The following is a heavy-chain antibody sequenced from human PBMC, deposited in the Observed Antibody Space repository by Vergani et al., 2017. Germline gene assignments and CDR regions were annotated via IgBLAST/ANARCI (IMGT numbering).Heavy chain of an antibody. V-gene: IGHV3-23*04. J-gene: IGHJ1*01. CDR2: ISSDGGST. CDR3: ARISGGSAPYLHY. D-gene: IGHD2-15*01. Sequence: EVKLVESGGFLVQPGGSLRLSCAASGFTFSTYAMTWVRQAPGKGLEWVSTISSDGGSTYYADSVKGRFTISRDNSKNTLSLQMNSLRDEDRGVYYCARISGGSAPYLHYWGQGTLVTVAS. CDR1: GFTFSTYA.